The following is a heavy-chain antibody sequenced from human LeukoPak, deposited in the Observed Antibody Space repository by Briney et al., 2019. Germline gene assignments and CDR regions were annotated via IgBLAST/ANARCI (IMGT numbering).Heavy chain of an antibody. CDR2: TSYRSPWFN. CDR3: ARGRPSYYAMDV. V-gene: IGHV6-1*01. J-gene: IGHJ6*02. CDR1: GDNVSSNSAA. Sequence: SQTLSLTCAVSGDNVSSNSAAWNWIRQSPSRGLEWLGRTSYRSPWFNEYAISVKSRITINADTSKNQFSLQLTSVTPEDTAVYYCARGRPSYYAMDVWGQGTTVIVSS.